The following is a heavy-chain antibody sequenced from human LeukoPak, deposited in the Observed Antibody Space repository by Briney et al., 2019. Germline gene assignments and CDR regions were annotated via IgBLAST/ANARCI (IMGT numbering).Heavy chain of an antibody. CDR2: IIPIFGTA. V-gene: IGHV1-69*13. J-gene: IGHJ5*02. Sequence: SVKVSCKASGGTFSSYAISWVRQAPGQGLVWMGGIIPIFGTANYAQKFQGSVMITADESTSTAYMELSSLRSEDTAVYYCARDRYCSSTSCYGGNWFDPWGQGTLVTVSS. D-gene: IGHD2-2*01. CDR1: GGTFSSYA. CDR3: ARDRYCSSTSCYGGNWFDP.